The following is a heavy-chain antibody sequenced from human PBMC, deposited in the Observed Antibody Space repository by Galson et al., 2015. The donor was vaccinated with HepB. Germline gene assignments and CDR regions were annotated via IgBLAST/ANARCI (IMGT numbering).Heavy chain of an antibody. V-gene: IGHV3-11*06. J-gene: IGHJ5*02. CDR3: ARDYYGSGSYGRFDP. Sequence: SLRLSCAASGITFKDYYMSWMRQAPGKGLEWVSRIGSGGDYTTYADSVKGRFTISRDNAKKSLYLQMSNLRAEDTAVYYCARDYYGSGSYGRFDPWGQGTLVTVSS. CDR1: GITFKDYY. CDR2: IGSGGDYT. D-gene: IGHD3-10*01.